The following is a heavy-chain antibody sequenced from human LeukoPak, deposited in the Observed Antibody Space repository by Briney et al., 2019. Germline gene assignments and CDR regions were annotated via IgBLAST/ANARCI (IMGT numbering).Heavy chain of an antibody. V-gene: IGHV1-18*01. J-gene: IGHJ4*02. CDR2: ISTYNGNT. D-gene: IGHD1-26*01. CDR3: ARDDSGSPDY. Sequence: VASVKVSCKASGYTFTSYGISWVRQAPGQGLEWMGWISTYNGNTNYAQKLQGRVTMTADTSTSTAYMELRSLRSDDTAVYYCARDDSGSPDYWGQGTLVTVSS. CDR1: GYTFTSYG.